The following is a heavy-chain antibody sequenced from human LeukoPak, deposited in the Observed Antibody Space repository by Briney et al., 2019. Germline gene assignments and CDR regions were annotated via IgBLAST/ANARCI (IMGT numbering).Heavy chain of an antibody. J-gene: IGHJ4*02. D-gene: IGHD3-22*01. V-gene: IGHV3-30-3*01. CDR3: AKDTGKYYYDSSGYYQY. Sequence: GRSLRLSCAASGFTFSSYAMHWVRQAPGKGLEWVAVISYDGSSKYYADSVKGRFTISRDNSKNTLYLQMNSLRAEDTAVYYCAKDTGKYYYDSSGYYQYWGQGTLVTVSS. CDR2: ISYDGSSK. CDR1: GFTFSSYA.